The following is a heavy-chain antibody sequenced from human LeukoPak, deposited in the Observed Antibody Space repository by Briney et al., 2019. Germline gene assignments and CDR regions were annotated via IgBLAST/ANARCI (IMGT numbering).Heavy chain of an antibody. CDR3: ARVLPGGSPDAFDI. CDR2: ISSSSSTI. J-gene: IGHJ3*02. Sequence: GGSLRLSCAASGFTFSSYSMNWVRQAPGKGLEWVSYISSSSSTIYYADSVKGRFTISRDNSKNTLYLQMNSLRAEDTAVYYCARVLPGGSPDAFDIWGQGTMVTVSS. CDR1: GFTFSSYS. V-gene: IGHV3-48*01. D-gene: IGHD3-16*01.